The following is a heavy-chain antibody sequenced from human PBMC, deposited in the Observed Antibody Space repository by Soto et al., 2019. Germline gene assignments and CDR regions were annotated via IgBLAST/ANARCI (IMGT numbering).Heavy chain of an antibody. J-gene: IGHJ5*02. CDR3: AGNQAVARPNWFDP. CDR1: GGTFSSYA. D-gene: IGHD6-19*01. CDR2: IIPIFGTA. Sequence: QVQLVQSGAEVKKPGSSVKVSCKASGGTFSSYAISWVRQAPGQGLEWMGGIIPIFGTANYAQKFQGRVTXXAXECXSTAYMELSSLRSEDTAVYYCAGNQAVARPNWFDPWGQGTLVTVSS. V-gene: IGHV1-69*12.